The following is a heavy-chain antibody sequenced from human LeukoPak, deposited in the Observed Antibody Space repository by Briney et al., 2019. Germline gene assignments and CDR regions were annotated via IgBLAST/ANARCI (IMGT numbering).Heavy chain of an antibody. J-gene: IGHJ3*02. CDR2: ISSSGGTT. V-gene: IGHV3-23*01. Sequence: GGSLRLSCAASGFTFSASAMHWVRQAPGKGLEWVSIISSSGGTTYYADSVKGRFAISRDNSKSTLYLQMDSLRAEDTAVYYCAKDKSYYDSSGYYRVSAFDIWGQGTMVTVSS. D-gene: IGHD3-22*01. CDR1: GFTFSASA. CDR3: AKDKSYYDSSGYYRVSAFDI.